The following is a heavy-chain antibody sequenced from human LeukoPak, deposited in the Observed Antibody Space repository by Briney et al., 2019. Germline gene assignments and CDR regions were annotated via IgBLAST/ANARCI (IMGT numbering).Heavy chain of an antibody. D-gene: IGHD1-26*01. CDR1: GYIFISYY. Sequence: ASVKVSCKASGYIFISYYMHWVRQAPGQGLEWMGGIIPIFGTANYAQKFQGRVTITTDESTSTAYMELSSLRSEDTAVYYCARGEELLAPDYYYYYMDVWGKGTTVTVSS. V-gene: IGHV1-69*05. CDR3: ARGEELLAPDYYYYYMDV. CDR2: IIPIFGTA. J-gene: IGHJ6*03.